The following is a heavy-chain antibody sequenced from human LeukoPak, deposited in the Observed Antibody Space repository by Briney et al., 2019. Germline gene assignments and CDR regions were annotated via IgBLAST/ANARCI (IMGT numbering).Heavy chain of an antibody. CDR3: DALAGVFDY. CDR2: IRSDGSEK. D-gene: IGHD6-19*01. V-gene: IGHV3-30*02. Sequence: GGSLRLSCAVSGFTFSNFGMHWVRQAPGKGLEWVAFIRSDGSEKYYADSVKGRFTISRDNSKDTLYLQMNSLRTEDTAVYYCDALAGVFDYWGQGTLVTVSS. CDR1: GFTFSNFG. J-gene: IGHJ4*02.